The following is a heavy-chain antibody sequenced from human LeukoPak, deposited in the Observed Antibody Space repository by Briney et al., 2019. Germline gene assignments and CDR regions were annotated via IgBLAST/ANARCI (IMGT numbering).Heavy chain of an antibody. Sequence: GASVKVSCKASGGTFSSYAISWVRQAPGQGLEWMGRIIPILGIANYAQKFQGRVTVTADKSTSTAYMELSSLRSEDTAVYYCASVMTPFDYWGQGTLVTVSS. CDR1: GGTFSSYA. D-gene: IGHD2/OR15-2a*01. J-gene: IGHJ4*02. CDR2: IIPILGIA. V-gene: IGHV1-69*04. CDR3: ASVMTPFDY.